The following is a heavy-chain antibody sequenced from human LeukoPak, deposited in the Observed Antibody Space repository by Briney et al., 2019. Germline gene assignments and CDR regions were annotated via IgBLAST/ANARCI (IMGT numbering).Heavy chain of an antibody. V-gene: IGHV4-34*01. CDR3: ARGEDIVVVTAIEAAKHYYYGMDV. J-gene: IGHJ6*02. CDR1: GGSISSYY. CDR2: INHSGST. D-gene: IGHD2-21*02. Sequence: SSETLSLTCTVSGGSISSYYWSWIRQPPGKGLEWIGEINHSGSTNYNPSLKSRVTISVDTSKNQFSLKLSSVTAADTAVYYCARGEDIVVVTAIEAAKHYYYGMDVWGQGTTVTVSS.